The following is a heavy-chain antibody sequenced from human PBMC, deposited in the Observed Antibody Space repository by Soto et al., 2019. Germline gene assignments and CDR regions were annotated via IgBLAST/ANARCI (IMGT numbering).Heavy chain of an antibody. V-gene: IGHV3-21*01. CDR1: GFTFSKYS. Sequence: EVQLVESGGGLVKPGGSLRLSCEASGFTFSKYSMNWVRQAPGKGLEWVSGITNRSGYSFYADSVRGRFTISRDNAKNSLYLQMNSLRAEDTAVYYCARDSVISAMDVWGQGTSVTVSS. CDR3: ARDSVISAMDV. J-gene: IGHJ6*02. CDR2: ITNRSGYS.